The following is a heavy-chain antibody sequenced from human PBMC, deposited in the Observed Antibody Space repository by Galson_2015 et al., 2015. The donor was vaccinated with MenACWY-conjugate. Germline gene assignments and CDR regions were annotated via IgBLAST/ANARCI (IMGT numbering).Heavy chain of an antibody. CDR1: GFTVSGNY. J-gene: IGHJ6*03. V-gene: IGHV3-53*01. CDR3: AGRNTTTGNYFYMDV. CDR2: IYSGSST. Sequence: SLRLSCAASGFTVSGNYMSWVRQAPGKGLEWVSIIYSGSSTYYADSVKGRFTISRDNPKSTLYLQMNSLRAEDTAVYYCAGRNTTTGNYFYMDVWGKGTTVTVSS. D-gene: IGHD1-1*01.